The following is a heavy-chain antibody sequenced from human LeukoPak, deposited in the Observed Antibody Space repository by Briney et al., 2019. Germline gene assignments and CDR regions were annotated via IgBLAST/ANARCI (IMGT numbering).Heavy chain of an antibody. CDR2: IIPIFGTA. Sequence: SVKVSCKASGGTFSSYAISWVRQAPGQGLEWMGEIIPIFGTANYAQKFQGRVTITADESTSTAYMELSSLRSDDTAVYYCARDDMVRGVEGSGYNWFDPWGQGTLVTVSS. V-gene: IGHV1-69*13. CDR1: GGTFSSYA. J-gene: IGHJ5*02. D-gene: IGHD3-10*01. CDR3: ARDDMVRGVEGSGYNWFDP.